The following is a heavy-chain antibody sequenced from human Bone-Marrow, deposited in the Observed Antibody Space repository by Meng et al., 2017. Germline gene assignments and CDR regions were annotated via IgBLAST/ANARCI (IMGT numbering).Heavy chain of an antibody. V-gene: IGHV3-7*01. Sequence: GESLKISCTGFDVTLSKSWMTWVRQAPGKRLEWVANIKQDGSENYSGDSVKGRFTISRDDAMNSLYLQMNSLRAEDTAVYYCAYTTDSGWYRYWGQGILVTVSS. J-gene: IGHJ4*02. D-gene: IGHD6-19*01. CDR2: IKQDGSEN. CDR1: DVTLSKSW. CDR3: AYTTDSGWYRY.